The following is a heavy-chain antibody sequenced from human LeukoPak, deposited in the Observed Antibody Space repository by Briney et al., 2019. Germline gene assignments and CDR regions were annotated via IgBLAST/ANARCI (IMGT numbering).Heavy chain of an antibody. D-gene: IGHD5-18*01. CDR2: INADGSST. V-gene: IGHV3-74*01. CDR3: AKADTAMVTMPYYFDY. CDR1: GFTFSSYW. J-gene: IGHJ4*02. Sequence: GGSLRLSCVASGFTFSSYWMHWVRQAPGKGPVWVSQINADGSSTTYADSVKGRFTISRDTAKNTLYLQMNSLRAEDTAVYYCAKADTAMVTMPYYFDYWGQGTLVTVSS.